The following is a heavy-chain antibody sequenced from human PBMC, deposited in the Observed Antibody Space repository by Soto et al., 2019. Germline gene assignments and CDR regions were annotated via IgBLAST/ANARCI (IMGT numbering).Heavy chain of an antibody. CDR1: GFTFRSYA. V-gene: IGHV3-23*01. CDR2: ISGSGGST. Sequence: PGGSLILSCAASGFTFRSYAMSWVRQAPGKGLEWVSAISGSGGSTYYADSVKGRFTISRDNSKNTLYLQMNSLRAEDTAVYYCAEATQLNPAEYFQHWGQGTLVTVSS. D-gene: IGHD6-13*01. J-gene: IGHJ1*01. CDR3: AEATQLNPAEYFQH.